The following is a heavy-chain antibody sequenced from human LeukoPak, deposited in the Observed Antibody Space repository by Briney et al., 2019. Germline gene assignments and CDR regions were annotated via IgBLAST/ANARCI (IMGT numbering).Heavy chain of an antibody. V-gene: IGHV4-31*03. D-gene: IGHD6-13*01. CDR1: GGSISSGGYY. J-gene: IGHJ4*02. Sequence: SETLSLTCTVSGGSISSGGYYWSWIRQHPGKGLEWIGYIYYSGSTYYNPSLKSRVTISVDTSKNQFSLKLSSVTAADTAVYYCARDRGIGYYFDYWGQGTLVTVSS. CDR2: IYYSGST. CDR3: ARDRGIGYYFDY.